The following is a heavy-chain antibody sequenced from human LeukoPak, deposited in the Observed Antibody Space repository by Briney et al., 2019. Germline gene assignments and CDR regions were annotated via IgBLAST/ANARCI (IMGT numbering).Heavy chain of an antibody. CDR1: GFTFSSYW. J-gene: IGHJ6*04. Sequence: GGSLRLSCAASGFTFSSYWMSWVRQAPGKGLEWVANIRQDGSEKYYVDSVKGRFTISRDNAKNSLYLQMNSLRAEDTAVYYCARDAVDTAMVYYYYYGMHVWGKGTTVTVSS. V-gene: IGHV3-7*03. CDR3: ARDAVDTAMVYYYYYGMHV. D-gene: IGHD5-18*01. CDR2: IRQDGSEK.